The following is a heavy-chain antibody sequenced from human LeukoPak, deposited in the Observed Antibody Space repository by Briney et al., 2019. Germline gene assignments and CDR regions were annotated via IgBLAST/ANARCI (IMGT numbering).Heavy chain of an antibody. Sequence: GGSLRLSCAASGFTFSDYYMSWIRQAPGKGLEWVSYISSSSSTIYYADSVKGRFTISRDNAKNSLYLQMNSLRAEDTAVYYCARVDWGGYGGTETKPFDYWGQGTLVTVSS. V-gene: IGHV3-11*01. CDR3: ARVDWGGYGGTETKPFDY. J-gene: IGHJ4*02. D-gene: IGHD4-23*01. CDR1: GFTFSDYY. CDR2: ISSSSSTI.